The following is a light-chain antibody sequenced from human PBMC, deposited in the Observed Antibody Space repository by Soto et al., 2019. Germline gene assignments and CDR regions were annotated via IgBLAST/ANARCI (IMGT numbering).Light chain of an antibody. V-gene: IGKV3D-15*01. CDR1: ENVGTN. Sequence: IVMTQSPATLSVSPGEGVTLSCRASENVGTNLAWYQQKPGQAPRLLIYGSSTRATGIPATFSGSGSGTEFTLTISSLQSEESAIYYCQQYNNWGLSFGGGTKVVIK. CDR3: QQYNNWGLS. CDR2: GSS. J-gene: IGKJ4*01.